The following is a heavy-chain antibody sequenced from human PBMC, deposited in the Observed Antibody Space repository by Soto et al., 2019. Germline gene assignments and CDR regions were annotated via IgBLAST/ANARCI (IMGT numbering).Heavy chain of an antibody. CDR2: IYYSGNT. J-gene: IGHJ4*02. Sequence: PSETLSLTCAVSGCSISSSGYYWCWILQPPGKGLEWIGSIYYSGNTYYNPSLKSRVTISVDTSKNQFSLRLSSVTAADTAVYYCARQYYDILTGYYKGKYYFDYWGQGTLVTVSS. CDR3: ARQYYDILTGYYKGKYYFDY. V-gene: IGHV4-39*01. CDR1: GCSISSSGYY. D-gene: IGHD3-9*01.